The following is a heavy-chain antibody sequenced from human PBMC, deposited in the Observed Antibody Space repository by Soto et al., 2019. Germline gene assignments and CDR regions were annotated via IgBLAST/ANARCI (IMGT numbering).Heavy chain of an antibody. D-gene: IGHD3-10*01. V-gene: IGHV4-59*01. J-gene: IGHJ4*02. CDR2: VYYSGNT. CDR1: GGSMSSYH. Sequence: QVRLQESGPGLVKPSETLSLTCSVSGGSMSSYHWSWIRQPPGKGLEWIGYVYYSGNTIYNPSLKSRVTMSVDTSKNQFSLKLSSVTAADTAVYYCAGDYDSGSYRFDYWGQGTLVSVSS. CDR3: AGDYDSGSYRFDY.